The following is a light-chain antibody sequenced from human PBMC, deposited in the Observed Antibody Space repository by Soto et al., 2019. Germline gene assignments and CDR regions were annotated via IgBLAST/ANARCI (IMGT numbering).Light chain of an antibody. CDR1: QSVNSNY. CDR2: DAS. Sequence: EIVLTQSPGTLSLSPGERATLSCRASQSVNSNYLAWYQQKPGQAPRLLIYDASTRAAGIPDRFSGSGSGKDFTLTVSRLEPEDFAIYYCQQYGSSPLVSFGGGTRVEIK. V-gene: IGKV3-20*01. J-gene: IGKJ4*01. CDR3: QQYGSSPLVS.